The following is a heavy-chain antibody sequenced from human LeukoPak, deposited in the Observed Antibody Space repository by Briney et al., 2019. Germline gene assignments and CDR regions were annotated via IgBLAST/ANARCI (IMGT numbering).Heavy chain of an antibody. Sequence: ASVKVSCKASGYTFTSYGISWVRQAPGQGLEWMGWISAYNGNTNYAQKLQGRVTMTTDTSTSTAYMELRSLRSDDTAVYYCARRVEYYYASYCYYMDVWGKGPRSPSP. V-gene: IGHV1-18*01. CDR1: GYTFTSYG. CDR2: ISAYNGNT. CDR3: ARRVEYYYASYCYYMDV. J-gene: IGHJ6*03. D-gene: IGHD3-10*01.